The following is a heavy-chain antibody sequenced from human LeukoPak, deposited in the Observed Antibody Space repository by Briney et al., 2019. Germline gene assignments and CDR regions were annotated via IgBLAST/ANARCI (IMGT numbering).Heavy chain of an antibody. J-gene: IGHJ4*02. CDR1: GGSINNYY. V-gene: IGHV4-59*01. D-gene: IGHD1-26*01. CDR2: MSDSESN. Sequence: SETLSLACTVSGGSINNYYWSWIRQPPGKGLEWIGYMSDSESNNYNPSLKSRVTISVDTSKNQFSLKLSSVTAADTAVYYCARGYSGSYGRFDYWGQGTLVTVSS. CDR3: ARGYSGSYGRFDY.